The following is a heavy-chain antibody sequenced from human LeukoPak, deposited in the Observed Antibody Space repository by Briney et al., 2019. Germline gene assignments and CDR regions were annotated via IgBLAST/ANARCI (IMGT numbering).Heavy chain of an antibody. CDR3: AGLGSTMEGRIDP. CDR2: IYIDSGDT. V-gene: IGHV1-2*02. J-gene: IGHJ5*02. Sequence: ASVKVSCKASGYFFSGYHVHWVRQAPGQGLDWMGRIYIDSGDTNYVQKFQGRVTMTRDTSISTAYMELSSLTSDDTAVYYCAGLGSTMEGRIDPWGQGTPVTVSS. CDR1: GYFFSGYH. D-gene: IGHD3-10*01.